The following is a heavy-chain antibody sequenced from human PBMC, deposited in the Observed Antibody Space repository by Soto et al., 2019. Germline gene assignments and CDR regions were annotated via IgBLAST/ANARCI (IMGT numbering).Heavy chain of an antibody. D-gene: IGHD3-16*01. CDR2: ISYDGSNK. V-gene: IGHV3-30-3*01. CDR3: ARDWGVDY. CDR1: GFTFSSYA. Sequence: QVQLVESGGGVVQSGRSLRLSCAASGFTFSSYAMHWVRQAPGKGLEWVAVISYDGSNKYYADSVKGRFTISRDNSKNTLYLQMNSLRAEDTAVYYCARDWGVDYWGQGTLVTVSS. J-gene: IGHJ4*02.